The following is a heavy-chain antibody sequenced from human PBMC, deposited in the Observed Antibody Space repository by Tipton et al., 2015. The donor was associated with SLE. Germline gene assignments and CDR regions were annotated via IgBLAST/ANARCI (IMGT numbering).Heavy chain of an antibody. CDR1: GYTFSSYG. V-gene: IGHV1-18*01. J-gene: IGHJ4*02. D-gene: IGHD2-15*01. CDR3: ARSFYCSGGSCSDFDY. Sequence: QLVQSGGEVKKPGASVKVSCKVSGYTFSSYGISWVRQAPGQGLEWMGWISAYYGNTNYAQKLQGRVTMTTDTSTSAAYMELRSLRSDDTAVYYCARSFYCSGGSCSDFDYWGQGTLVTVSS. CDR2: ISAYYGNT.